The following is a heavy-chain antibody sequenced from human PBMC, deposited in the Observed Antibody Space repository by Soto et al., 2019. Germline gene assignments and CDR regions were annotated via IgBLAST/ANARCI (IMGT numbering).Heavy chain of an antibody. CDR1: GGTFSTYA. J-gene: IGHJ4*02. V-gene: IGHV1-69*01. CDR3: GGATYCRSINCPGDY. CDR2: IVPIFDTA. D-gene: IGHD2-2*01. Sequence: QVQLMQSGAEVKKPGSSVKVSCKASGGTFSTYAISWVRQAPGQGLEWLGAIVPIFDTANYAQKFQGRVTITADESTGTVYMELTRARSHDTAVYYCGGATYCRSINCPGDYWGQGTLVTVS.